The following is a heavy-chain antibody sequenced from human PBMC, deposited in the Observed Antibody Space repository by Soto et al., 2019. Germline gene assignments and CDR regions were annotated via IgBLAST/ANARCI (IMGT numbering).Heavy chain of an antibody. J-gene: IGHJ6*02. CDR3: ARANVASTYYYYYYGMDV. D-gene: IGHD1-26*01. Sequence: QVQLVESGGGVVQPGRSLRLSCAASGFTFSSYAMHWVRQAPGKGLEWVAVISYDGSNKYYADSVKGRFTISRDNSKNTLYLQMNSLRAEDTAVYYCARANVASTYYYYYYGMDVWGQGTTVTVSS. V-gene: IGHV3-30-3*01. CDR1: GFTFSSYA. CDR2: ISYDGSNK.